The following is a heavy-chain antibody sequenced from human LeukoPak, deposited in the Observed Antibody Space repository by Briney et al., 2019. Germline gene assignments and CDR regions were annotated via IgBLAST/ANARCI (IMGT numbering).Heavy chain of an antibody. CDR1: GGSVSSYY. J-gene: IGHJ2*01. V-gene: IGHV4-4*09. D-gene: IGHD6-19*01. CDR3: ARFHSGPSGWYVLWYFDL. CDR2: IYNNENT. Sequence: SETLSLTRTVSGGSVSSYYWSWLRQPPGKGLEWIGYIYNNENTKYNSSLTSRVTMSVDTSKNQFFLKLSSVTAADTAVYYCARFHSGPSGWYVLWYFDLWGRGTLVTVSS.